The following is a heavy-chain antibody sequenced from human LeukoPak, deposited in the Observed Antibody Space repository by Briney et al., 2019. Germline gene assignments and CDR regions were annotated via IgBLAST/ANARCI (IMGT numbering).Heavy chain of an antibody. CDR3: ARGYSYAFDY. Sequence: GGSLRLSCAASGFTVSKNFMSWVRQAPGKGLEWVSVIFSGGTTYYADSVKGRFTISRDNSKNTLFLQMNSLRAEDTAVYYCARGYSYAFDYWGQGTLVTVSS. D-gene: IGHD5-18*01. V-gene: IGHV3-53*01. J-gene: IGHJ4*02. CDR1: GFTVSKNF. CDR2: IFSGGTT.